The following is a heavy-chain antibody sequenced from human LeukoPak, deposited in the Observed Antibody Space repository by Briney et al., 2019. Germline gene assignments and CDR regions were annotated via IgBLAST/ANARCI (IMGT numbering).Heavy chain of an antibody. D-gene: IGHD1-26*01. CDR1: GFTFSSYN. CDR3: ARDPYSGSYGNYYYYFMDV. Sequence: KPGGSLRLPCAASGFTFSSYNMNWVRQAPGKGLEWVSSITIGSSYIYYADSVKGRFTISRDNAKNSLYLQMNSLRAEDTAVYYCARDPYSGSYGNYYYYFMDVWGKGTTVTISS. V-gene: IGHV3-21*01. CDR2: ITIGSSYI. J-gene: IGHJ6*03.